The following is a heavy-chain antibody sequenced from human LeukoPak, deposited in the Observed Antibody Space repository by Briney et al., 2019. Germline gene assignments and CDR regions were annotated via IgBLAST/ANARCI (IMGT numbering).Heavy chain of an antibody. CDR2: ISYDGSNK. CDR3: AKLLRYSDQGAFDI. CDR1: GFTFSSYA. D-gene: IGHD3-9*01. V-gene: IGHV3-30-3*02. Sequence: PGSSLTLPCPASGFTFSSYAMHWVRQAPAKGLDWVAVISYDGSNKYYADSVKGRFTISRDNSKNTLYLQMNSLRAEDTAVYYCAKLLRYSDQGAFDIWGQGTMVTVSS. J-gene: IGHJ3*02.